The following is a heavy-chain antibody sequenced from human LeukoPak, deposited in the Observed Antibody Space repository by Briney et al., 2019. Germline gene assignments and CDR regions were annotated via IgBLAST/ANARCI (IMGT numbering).Heavy chain of an antibody. Sequence: SVKVSCKASGGTFSSYAISWVRQAPGQGPEWMGGIIPTFGTANYAQKFQGRVTITADESTSTAYMELSSLRSEDTAVYYCARGPAAIHYRLYYYGMDVWGQGTTVTVSS. D-gene: IGHD2-2*01. CDR3: ARGPAAIHYRLYYYGMDV. CDR2: IIPTFGTA. V-gene: IGHV1-69*13. CDR1: GGTFSSYA. J-gene: IGHJ6*02.